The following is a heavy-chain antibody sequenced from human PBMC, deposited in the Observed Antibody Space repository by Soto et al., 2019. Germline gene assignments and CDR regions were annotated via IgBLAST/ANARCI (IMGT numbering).Heavy chain of an antibody. CDR3: AGGDFWSGYYWNWFDP. CDR2: IYYSGST. CDR1: GGSISSSSYY. J-gene: IGHJ5*02. Sequence: QLQLQESGPGLVKPSETLSLTCTVSGGSISSSSYYWGWIRQPPGKGLEWFGSIYYSGSTYYNPSLQSRVTIPVDTSKNQSSLKLGSVTAGHTAVYYCAGGDFWSGYYWNWFDPRGQGTLVTVSS. D-gene: IGHD3-3*01. V-gene: IGHV4-39*01.